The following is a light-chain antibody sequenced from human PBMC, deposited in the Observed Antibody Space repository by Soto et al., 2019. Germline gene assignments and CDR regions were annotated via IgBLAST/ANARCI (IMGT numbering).Light chain of an antibody. CDR3: QQYNSLWT. Sequence: DIQMTQSPSTLSASVGDRVTITCRASQSISSWSAWYQQKPGKAPKLLIYDASSLESGVPSRFSGSGSGTEFTLTISSLQPDDFATYYCQQYNSLWTFGQGTKVDIK. J-gene: IGKJ1*01. CDR1: QSISSW. CDR2: DAS. V-gene: IGKV1-5*01.